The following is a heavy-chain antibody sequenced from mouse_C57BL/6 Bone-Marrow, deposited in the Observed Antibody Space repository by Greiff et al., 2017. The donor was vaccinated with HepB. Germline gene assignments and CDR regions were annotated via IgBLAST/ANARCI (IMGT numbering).Heavy chain of an antibody. D-gene: IGHD2-12*01. V-gene: IGHV1-81*01. CDR3: ARTAICYSYESWFAY. J-gene: IGHJ3*01. CDR2: IYPRSGNT. CDR1: GYTFTSYG. Sequence: QVQLQQSGAELARPGASVKLSCKASGYTFTSYGISWVKQRTGQGLEWIGEIYPRSGNTYYNEKFKGKATLTADKSSSTAYMELRSLTSEDSAVYFCARTAICYSYESWFAYWGQGTLVTVSA.